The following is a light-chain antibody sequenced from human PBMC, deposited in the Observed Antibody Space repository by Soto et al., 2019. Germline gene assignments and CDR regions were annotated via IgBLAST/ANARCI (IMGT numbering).Light chain of an antibody. CDR3: QAYDYSLTASV. J-gene: IGLJ3*02. V-gene: IGLV1-40*01. CDR2: GNR. CDR1: SSNLGAGYD. Sequence: QSVLTQPPSVSGAPGQRVTLSCTGNSSNLGAGYDVHWYQQLPGAAPKLVIFGNRNRPSGVPERFSGSKSGTSASLAITGXXAEDEADYYCQAYDYSLTASVFGGGTKLTVL.